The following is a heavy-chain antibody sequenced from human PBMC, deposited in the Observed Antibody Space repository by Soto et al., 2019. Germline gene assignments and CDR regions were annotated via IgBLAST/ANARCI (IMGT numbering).Heavy chain of an antibody. V-gene: IGHV4-34*01. J-gene: IGHJ4*02. CDR2: INHSGST. CDR1: GGSFSGYY. Sequence: PSETLSLTCAVYGGSFSGYYWSWNRQPPGKGLEWIGEINHSGSTNYNPSLKSRVTISVGTSKNQFSLKLSSVTAADTAVYYCARLRFADILTGYYLFDYWGQGTLVTVSS. D-gene: IGHD3-9*01. CDR3: ARLRFADILTGYYLFDY.